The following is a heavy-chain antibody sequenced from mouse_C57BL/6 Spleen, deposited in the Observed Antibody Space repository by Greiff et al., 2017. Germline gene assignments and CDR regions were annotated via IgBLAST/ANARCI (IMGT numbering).Heavy chain of an antibody. CDR3: ARDYGSSLWYFDV. CDR1: GFTFSDYG. V-gene: IGHV5-17*01. CDR2: ISSGSSTI. J-gene: IGHJ1*03. Sequence: VKLMESGGGLVKPGGSLKLSCAASGFTFSDYGMHWVRQAPEKGLEWVAYISSGSSTIYYADTVKGRFTISRDNAKNTLFLQMTSLRSEDTAMYYCARDYGSSLWYFDVWGTGTTVTVSS. D-gene: IGHD1-1*01.